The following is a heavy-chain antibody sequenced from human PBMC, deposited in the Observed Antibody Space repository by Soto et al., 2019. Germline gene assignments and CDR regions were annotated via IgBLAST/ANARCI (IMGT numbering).Heavy chain of an antibody. CDR1: GYSFTTYN. Sequence: QVQLVQSGAEVKKPGASVKVSCKASGYSFTTYNIHWVRQAPGQGLEWMGVVNPSSGSTSYAQKFQGRVTMTRDTSTSTVYMELSSLRSEAAAVYYCARWAPDAFHIWGQGTMVTVSS. CDR2: VNPSSGST. J-gene: IGHJ3*02. V-gene: IGHV1-46*01. CDR3: ARWAPDAFHI.